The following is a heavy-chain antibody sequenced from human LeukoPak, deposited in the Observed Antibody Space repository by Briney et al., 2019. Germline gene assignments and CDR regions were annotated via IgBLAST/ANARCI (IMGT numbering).Heavy chain of an antibody. CDR3: ASGNYDSSGDY. J-gene: IGHJ4*02. CDR2: ISGSGGST. V-gene: IGHV3-23*01. Sequence: GGSLRLSCAASGFTFSSYGMSWVRQAPGKGLEWVSGISGSGGSTYYADSVKGRLTISRDNAKNSLYLQMNSLRAEDTAVYYCASGNYDSSGDYWGQGTLVTVSS. CDR1: GFTFSSYG. D-gene: IGHD3-22*01.